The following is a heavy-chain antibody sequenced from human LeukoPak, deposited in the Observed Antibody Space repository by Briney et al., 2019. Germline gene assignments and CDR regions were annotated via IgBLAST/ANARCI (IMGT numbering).Heavy chain of an antibody. CDR2: ISSSSSTI. D-gene: IGHD6-19*01. CDR1: GFTFSSYS. CDR3: ARDQKSSGWYFGIGYYYYYMDV. Sequence: GGSLRLSCAASGFTFSSYSMNWVRQAPGKGLEWVSYISSSSSTIYYADSVKGRFTISRDNAKKSLYLQMNSLRVEDTAVYYCARDQKSSGWYFGIGYYYYYMDVWGKGTTVTISS. J-gene: IGHJ6*03. V-gene: IGHV3-48*04.